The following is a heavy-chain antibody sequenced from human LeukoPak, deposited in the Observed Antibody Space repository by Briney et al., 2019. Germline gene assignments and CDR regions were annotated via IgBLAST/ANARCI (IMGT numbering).Heavy chain of an antibody. Sequence: GGSLRLSCAASGFTFSSYWMSWVRQAPGKGLEWVANIKQDGSEKYYVDSVKGRFTISRDNAKNSLYLQMNSLRAEDTAVYYCARDATYYDFWSGYFSAGYFDYWGQGTLVTVSS. D-gene: IGHD3-3*01. CDR1: GFTFSSYW. CDR3: ARDATYYDFWSGYFSAGYFDY. J-gene: IGHJ4*02. CDR2: IKQDGSEK. V-gene: IGHV3-7*01.